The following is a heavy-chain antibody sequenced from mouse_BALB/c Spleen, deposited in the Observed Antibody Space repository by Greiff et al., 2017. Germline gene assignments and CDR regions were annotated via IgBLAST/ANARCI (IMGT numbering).Heavy chain of an antibody. CDR3: ARDETGAMDY. V-gene: IGHV1-54*03. J-gene: IGHJ4*01. Sequence: QVQLQQSGAELVRPGTSVKVSCKASGYAFTNYLIEWVKQRPGQGLEWIGVINPGSGGTNYNEKFKGKATLTADKSSSTAYMQLSSLTSDDSAVYFCARDETGAMDYWGQGNSDTVSS. CDR2: INPGSGGT. CDR1: GYAFTNYL.